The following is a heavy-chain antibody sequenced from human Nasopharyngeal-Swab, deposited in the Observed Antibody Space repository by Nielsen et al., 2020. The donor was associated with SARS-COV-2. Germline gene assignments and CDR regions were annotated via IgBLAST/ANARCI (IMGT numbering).Heavy chain of an antibody. CDR3: ARADRIAAAGTTSGY. D-gene: IGHD6-13*01. Sequence: ASVKVSCKASGYTFTSYGIIWVRQAPGQGLEWMGWISAYNGNTNYAQKLQGRVTMTTDTSTSTAYMELRSLRSDDTAVYYCARADRIAAAGTTSGYWGQGTLVTVSS. V-gene: IGHV1-18*04. CDR2: ISAYNGNT. CDR1: GYTFTSYG. J-gene: IGHJ4*02.